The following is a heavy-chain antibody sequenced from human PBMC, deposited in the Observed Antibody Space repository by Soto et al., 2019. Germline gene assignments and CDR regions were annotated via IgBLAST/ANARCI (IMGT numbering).Heavy chain of an antibody. CDR2: ISYDGSNK. Sequence: LPCAASEFAFSSCVLQWVRQAPGKGLEWVAVISYDGSNKYYADSVKGRVTITRDTSASTAYMELSSLRSEDTAVYYCARFGIAVAGTVDSIFDYWCQGTKVTVPQ. V-gene: IGHV3-30*03. D-gene: IGHD6-19*01. J-gene: IGHJ4*02. CDR3: ARFGIAVAGTVDSIFDY. CDR1: EFAFSSCV.